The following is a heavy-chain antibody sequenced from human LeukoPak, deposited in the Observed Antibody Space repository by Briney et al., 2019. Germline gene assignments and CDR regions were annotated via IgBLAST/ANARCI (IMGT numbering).Heavy chain of an antibody. Sequence: ASVKVSCKASGGTFSNYAFSWVRQAPGQGLEWVGGIIPIFDTTNSAQKFQDRVTITADESTNTAFMELSSLRSEDTAVYYCARSVDSSNALFDYWGQGTLVTVSS. V-gene: IGHV1-69*13. D-gene: IGHD2-21*01. CDR2: IIPIFDTT. CDR3: ARSVDSSNALFDY. CDR1: GGTFSNYA. J-gene: IGHJ4*02.